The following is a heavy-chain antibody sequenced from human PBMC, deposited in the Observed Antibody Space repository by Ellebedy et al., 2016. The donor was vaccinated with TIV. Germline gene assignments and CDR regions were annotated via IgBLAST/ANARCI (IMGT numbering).Heavy chain of an antibody. CDR1: GFKFGDYY. CDR2: INGDGGFT. Sequence: GESLKISCAASGFKFGDYYMYWIRQAPGKGLVWLSRINGDGGFTSHADFVKGRFTISRDNAKNTLYLQMNSLKAEDTAMYYCSTLSDTGYWGHGTLVTVSS. J-gene: IGHJ4*01. D-gene: IGHD2-21*02. V-gene: IGHV3-74*01. CDR3: STLSDTGY.